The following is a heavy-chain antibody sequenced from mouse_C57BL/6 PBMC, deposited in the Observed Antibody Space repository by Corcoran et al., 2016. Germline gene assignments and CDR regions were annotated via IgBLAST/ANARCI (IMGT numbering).Heavy chain of an antibody. V-gene: IGHV1-76*01. CDR3: ARKDSAYYYGSSDWYFDV. CDR1: GYTFTDYY. D-gene: IGHD1-1*01. Sequence: QVQLKQSGAELVRPGASVKLSCKASGYTFTDYYINWVKQRPGQGLEWIARIYPGSGNTYYNEKFKGKATLTAEQSSSTAYMQLSSLTSEDSAGYFCARKDSAYYYGSSDWYFDVWGTGTTVTVSS. J-gene: IGHJ1*03. CDR2: IYPGSGNT.